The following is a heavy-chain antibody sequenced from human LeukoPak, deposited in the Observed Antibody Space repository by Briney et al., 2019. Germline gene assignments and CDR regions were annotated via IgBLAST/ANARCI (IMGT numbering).Heavy chain of an antibody. CDR3: ARALGYCSSTSCYAVNYFDY. D-gene: IGHD2-2*01. CDR1: GFTFSSYG. Sequence: PGGSLRLSCAASGFTFSSYGMHWVRQAPGKGLEWVAVIWYDGSNKYYADSVKGRFTISRDNSKNTLYLQMNSLRAEDTAVYYCARALGYCSSTSCYAVNYFDYWGQGTLVTVSS. J-gene: IGHJ4*02. V-gene: IGHV3-33*01. CDR2: IWYDGSNK.